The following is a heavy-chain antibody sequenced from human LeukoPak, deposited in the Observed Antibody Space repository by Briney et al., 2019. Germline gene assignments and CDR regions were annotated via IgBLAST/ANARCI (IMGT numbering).Heavy chain of an antibody. CDR3: AREGEDSSGRFDY. CDR1: GGSISSYY. V-gene: IGHV4-59*12. J-gene: IGHJ4*02. D-gene: IGHD6-19*01. Sequence: SETLSLTCTVSGGSISSYYWSWIRQPPGKGLEWIGSIYYSGSTYYNPSLKSRVTISVDTSKNQFSLKLSSVTAADTAVYYCAREGEDSSGRFDYWGQGTLVTVSS. CDR2: IYYSGST.